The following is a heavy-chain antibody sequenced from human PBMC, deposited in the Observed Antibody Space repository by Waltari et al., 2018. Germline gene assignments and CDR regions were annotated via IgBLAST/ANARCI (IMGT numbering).Heavy chain of an antibody. D-gene: IGHD2-15*01. CDR3: AALAATPSEKYYYYMDV. CDR2: SIPIFGTA. CDR1: GGTFSSYA. J-gene: IGHJ6*03. Sequence: QVQLVQSGAEVKKPGSSVKVSCKASGGTFSSYAISWVRQAPGQGLEWMGGSIPIFGTANYAQKFQGRVTITTDESTSTAYMELSSLRSEDTAVYYCAALAATPSEKYYYYMDVWGKGTTVTVSS. V-gene: IGHV1-69*05.